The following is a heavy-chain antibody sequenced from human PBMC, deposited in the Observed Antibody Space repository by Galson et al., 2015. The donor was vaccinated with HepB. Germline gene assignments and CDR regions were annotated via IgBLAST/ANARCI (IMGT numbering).Heavy chain of an antibody. J-gene: IGHJ2*01. D-gene: IGHD6-19*01. CDR2: ISSSRSYT. V-gene: IGHV3-11*06. CDR1: GFNFGDYY. Sequence: SLRLSCAASGFNFGDYYMSWIRQAPGKGLEWVSYISSSRSYTNYADSVKGRFTISRDNAKNSLYLQMNSLRAEDTAVYYCARAAVAGNWYFVLWGRGTLVTVSS. CDR3: ARAAVAGNWYFVL.